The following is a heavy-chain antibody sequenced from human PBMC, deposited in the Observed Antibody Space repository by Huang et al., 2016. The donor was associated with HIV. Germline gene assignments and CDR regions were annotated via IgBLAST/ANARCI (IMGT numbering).Heavy chain of an antibody. CDR3: ATLPPVNYGRSGGRVRDY. J-gene: IGHJ4*02. CDR1: GYTFSNYD. CDR2: MNPNSGNT. Sequence: QVQLVQSGAEVKKPGASVKVSCKASGYTFSNYDINWVRQAPGQGLEWMGWMNPNSGNTGYARKFQGRVTMTRSTSISTADMERSRLRFEDTAVYYCATLPPVNYGRSGGRVRDYWGQGSLVTVSS. V-gene: IGHV1-8*01. D-gene: IGHD2-15*01.